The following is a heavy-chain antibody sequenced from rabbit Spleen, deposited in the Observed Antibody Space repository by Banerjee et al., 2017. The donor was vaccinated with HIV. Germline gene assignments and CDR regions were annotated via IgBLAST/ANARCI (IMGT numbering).Heavy chain of an antibody. Sequence: EQLEESGGDLVKPGASLTLTCTASGFSCYYKCVMCWVRQAPGKGLEWIGCIYTGSSSSTYYASWVNGRFTISKTSSTTVTLQMTSLTVADTATDFCARDTGSSFSTYGMDLWGQGTLVTVS. J-gene: IGHJ6*01. D-gene: IGHD8-1*01. CDR2: IYTGSSSST. CDR1: GFSCYYKCV. V-gene: IGHV1S45*01. CDR3: ARDTGSSFSTYGMDL.